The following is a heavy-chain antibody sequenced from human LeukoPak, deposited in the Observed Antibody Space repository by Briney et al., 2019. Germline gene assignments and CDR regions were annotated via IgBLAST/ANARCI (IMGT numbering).Heavy chain of an antibody. CDR3: AGAYSSSWYTDYYYGMDV. D-gene: IGHD6-13*01. CDR1: GFTFSSYW. V-gene: IGHV3-74*01. J-gene: IGHJ6*02. CDR2: INSDGSST. Sequence: GGSLRLSCAASGFTFSSYWMHWVRQAPGKGLVWVSRINSDGSSTSYADSVKGRFTISRDNAKNTLYLQMNSLRAEDTAVYYCAGAYSSSWYTDYYYGMDVWGQGTTVTVSS.